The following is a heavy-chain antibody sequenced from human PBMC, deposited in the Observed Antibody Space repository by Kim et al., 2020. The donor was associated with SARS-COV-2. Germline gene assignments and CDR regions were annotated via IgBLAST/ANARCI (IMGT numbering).Heavy chain of an antibody. CDR1: GFTFSSYG. CDR3: VSGGITVAGFDY. Sequence: GGSLRLSCAASGFTFSSYGMYWIRQAPGKGLEWVAVIWYDGSKKDYADSVKGRFTISRDNSKNTLDLQMNSLRAEDTAVYYCVSGGITVAGFDYWGQGTLVTVSS. V-gene: IGHV3-33*07. CDR2: IWYDGSKK. D-gene: IGHD6-19*01. J-gene: IGHJ4*02.